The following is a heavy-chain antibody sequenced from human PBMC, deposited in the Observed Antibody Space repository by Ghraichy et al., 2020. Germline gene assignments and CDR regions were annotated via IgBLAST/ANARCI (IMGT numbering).Heavy chain of an antibody. V-gene: IGHV4-34*01. J-gene: IGHJ4*02. CDR1: GGSFSGYY. CDR2: INHSGST. Sequence: SETLSLTCAVYGGSFSGYYWSWIRQPPGKGLEWIGEINHSGSTSYNPSLKSRVTISVDTSKNQFSLKLSSVTAADTGVYYCVRGGRDGYTLGGHDCWGQGTLVTVSS. D-gene: IGHD5-24*01. CDR3: VRGGRDGYTLGGHDC.